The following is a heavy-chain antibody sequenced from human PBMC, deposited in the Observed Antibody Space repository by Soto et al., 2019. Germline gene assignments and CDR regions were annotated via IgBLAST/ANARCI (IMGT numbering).Heavy chain of an antibody. CDR3: ARDFAPGYCSGGSCPDRFDY. CDR1: GGTFSSYT. J-gene: IGHJ4*02. V-gene: IGHV1-69*04. CDR2: IIPILGIA. Sequence: ASVKVSCKASGGTFSSYTISWVRQAPGQGLEWMGRIIPILGIANYAQKFQGRVTITADKSTSTAYMELSSLRSEDTAVYYCARDFAPGYCSGGSCPDRFDYWGQGTLVTVSS. D-gene: IGHD2-15*01.